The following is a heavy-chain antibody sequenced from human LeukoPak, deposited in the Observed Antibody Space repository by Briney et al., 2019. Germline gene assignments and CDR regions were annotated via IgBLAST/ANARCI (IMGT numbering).Heavy chain of an antibody. Sequence: GGSLRLSCAAFGFTFSDYAMSWVRQAPGKGLEWVSAISGTGGSTWYADSVKGRVTISRDNSKNTLYLQMNSLRAEDTAVYYCAKDSYDSSGSRYDYWGQGTLVTVSS. CDR1: GFTFSDYA. D-gene: IGHD3-22*01. CDR2: ISGTGGST. V-gene: IGHV3-23*01. J-gene: IGHJ4*02. CDR3: AKDSYDSSGSRYDY.